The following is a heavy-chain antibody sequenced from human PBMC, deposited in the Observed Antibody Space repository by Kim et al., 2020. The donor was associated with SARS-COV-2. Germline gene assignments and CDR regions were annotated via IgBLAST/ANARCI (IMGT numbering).Heavy chain of an antibody. Sequence: GGSRRLSCASAGFTLSCYYIRGVRQAPGNGMEWVVIISKRSNPKYSADSVKGRFTTSRDNAKNSLHLQMNSLKDEDTAVYHCVRDRMGGAFDIWGQVTSLTVSS. CDR3: VRDRMGGAFDI. D-gene: IGHD3-16*01. CDR1: GFTLSCYY. V-gene: IGHV3-48*02. CDR2: ISKRSNPK. J-gene: IGHJ3*02.